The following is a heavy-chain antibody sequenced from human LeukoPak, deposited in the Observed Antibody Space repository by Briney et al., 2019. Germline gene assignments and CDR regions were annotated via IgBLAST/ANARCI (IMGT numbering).Heavy chain of an antibody. CDR2: IKQDGSEK. CDR3: AREAGKIAAAGTFDY. D-gene: IGHD6-13*01. CDR1: GFTFGDYA. J-gene: IGHJ4*02. V-gene: IGHV3-7*03. Sequence: GGSLRLSCTVSGFTFGDYAINWVRQAPGKGLEWVANIKQDGSEKYYVDSVKGRFTISRDNAKNSLYLQMNSLRAEDTAVYYCAREAGKIAAAGTFDYWGQGTLVTVSS.